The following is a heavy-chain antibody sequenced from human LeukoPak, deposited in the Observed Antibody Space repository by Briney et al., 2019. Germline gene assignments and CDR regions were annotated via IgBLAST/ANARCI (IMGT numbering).Heavy chain of an antibody. J-gene: IGHJ2*01. CDR1: GYTFTSYD. D-gene: IGHD3-22*01. CDR2: MNPNSGNT. Sequence: ASVKVSCKASGYTFTSYDINWVRQATGQGLEWMGWMNPNSGNTGYVQKFQGRVTMTRNTSISTAYMELSSLRSEDTAVYYCARADDSSGYYYPGWYFDLWGRGTLVTVSS. CDR3: ARADDSSGYYYPGWYFDL. V-gene: IGHV1-8*01.